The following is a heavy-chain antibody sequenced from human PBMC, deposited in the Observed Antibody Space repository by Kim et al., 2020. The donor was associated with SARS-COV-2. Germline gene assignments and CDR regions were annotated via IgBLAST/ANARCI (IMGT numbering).Heavy chain of an antibody. CDR1: GGTFSSYA. D-gene: IGHD1-26*01. V-gene: IGHV1-69*04. J-gene: IGHJ6*03. CDR2: IIPILGIA. Sequence: SVKVSCKASGGTFSSYAISWVRQDPGQGLEWMGRIIPILGIANYAQKFQGRVTITADKSTSTAYMELSSLRSEDTAVYYCARAGGSYYYYYMDVWGKGTTVTVSS. CDR3: ARAGGSYYYYYMDV.